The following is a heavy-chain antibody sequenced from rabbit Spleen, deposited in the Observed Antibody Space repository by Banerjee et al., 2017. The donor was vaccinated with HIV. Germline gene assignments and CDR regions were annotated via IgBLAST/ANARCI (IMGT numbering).Heavy chain of an antibody. Sequence: QEQLEESGGDLVKPEGSLTLTCTASGFSFSNDYYMCWVRQAPGKGLEWIGCIRGGTSGNTYYASWAKGRFTISKTSSTTVTLQMTSLTAADTATYFCARDLAGVIGWNFNLWGPGTLVTVS. J-gene: IGHJ4*01. D-gene: IGHD4-1*01. CDR3: ARDLAGVIGWNFNL. V-gene: IGHV1S45*01. CDR2: IRGGTSGNT. CDR1: GFSFSNDYY.